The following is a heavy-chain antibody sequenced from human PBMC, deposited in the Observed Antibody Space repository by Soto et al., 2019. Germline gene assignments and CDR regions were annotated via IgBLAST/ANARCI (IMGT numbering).Heavy chain of an antibody. CDR3: ARASMVRGIIGWFDP. V-gene: IGHV3-30-3*01. J-gene: IGHJ5*02. CDR2: LLADCSNR. Sequence: QVQLVESGGGVVQPGRSLRLSCAASGFNFSSSAMYWVRQAPGKGLEWMAVLLADCSNRYYADSVRGRFTISRDNSKNTLYLQKNSVRADDTAVYYCARASMVRGIIGWFDPWGQGTLVTVSS. D-gene: IGHD3-10*01. CDR1: GFNFSSSA.